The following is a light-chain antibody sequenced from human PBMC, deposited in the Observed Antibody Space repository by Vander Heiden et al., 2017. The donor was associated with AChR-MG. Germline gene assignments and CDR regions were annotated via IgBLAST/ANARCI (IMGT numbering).Light chain of an antibody. CDR1: SSDVGCYNY. J-gene: IGLJ3*02. V-gene: IGLV2-14*01. CDR2: DES. Sequence: QPALTQPAPVSGSPGQSISNSCTGTSSDVGCYNYVSWYQQHPGKPPKLMIYDESKRPSGVSNRFSGSKSGNTASLTISGLQAEDEADYYCSSYTSSSTRVFGGGTKLTVL. CDR3: SSYTSSSTRV.